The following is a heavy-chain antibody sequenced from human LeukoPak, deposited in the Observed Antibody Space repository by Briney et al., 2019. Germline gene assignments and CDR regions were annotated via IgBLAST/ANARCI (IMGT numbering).Heavy chain of an antibody. CDR3: AKAGRGPPFSHYYYYGMDV. V-gene: IGHV3-23*01. D-gene: IGHD3-10*01. J-gene: IGHJ6*02. CDR2: ISGSGGST. CDR1: GFTFSSYA. Sequence: GGSLRLSCAASGFTFSSYAMSWVRQAPGKGLEWVSAISGSGGSTYYADSVKGRFTISRDNSKNTLYLQMNSLRAEDTAVYYCAKAGRGPPFSHYYYYGMDVWGQGTTVTVSS.